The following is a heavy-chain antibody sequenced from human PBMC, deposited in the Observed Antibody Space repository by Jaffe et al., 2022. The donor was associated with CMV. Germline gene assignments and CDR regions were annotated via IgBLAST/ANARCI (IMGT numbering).Heavy chain of an antibody. V-gene: IGHV5-10-1*03. D-gene: IGHD3-3*01. J-gene: IGHJ6*03. CDR2: IDPSDSYT. CDR1: GYSFTSYW. Sequence: EVQLVQSGAEVKKPGESLRISCKGSGYSFTSYWISWVRQMPGKGLEWMGRIDPSDSYTNYSPSFQGHVTISADKSISTAYLQWSSLKASDTAMYYCARHQYYDFWDYYYYMDVWGKGTTVTVSS. CDR3: ARHQYYDFWDYYYYMDV.